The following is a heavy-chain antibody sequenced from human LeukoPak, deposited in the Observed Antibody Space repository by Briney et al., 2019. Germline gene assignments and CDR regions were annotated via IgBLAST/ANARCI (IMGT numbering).Heavy chain of an antibody. D-gene: IGHD4-17*01. Sequence: ASVKVSCKASGGTFSSYAISWVRQAPGQGLEWMGGIIPIFGTANYAQKFQGRVTITRNTSISTAYMELGSLRSEDTAVYYCARRRAVTYAFDIWGQGTMVTVSS. J-gene: IGHJ3*02. CDR3: ARRRAVTYAFDI. V-gene: IGHV1-69*05. CDR1: GGTFSSYA. CDR2: IIPIFGTA.